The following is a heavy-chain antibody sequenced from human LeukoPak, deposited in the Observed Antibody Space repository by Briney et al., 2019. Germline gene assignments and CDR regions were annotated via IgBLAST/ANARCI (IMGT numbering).Heavy chain of an antibody. D-gene: IGHD3-22*01. Sequence: GASVKVSCKASGYTFTGYYMHWVRQAPGQGLEWMGWINPNSGGTNYAQKFQGRVTMTRDTSISTAYMELSRLRSDDTAVYYGARSYYDSSGYYEACNYWGQGTLVTVSS. CDR2: INPNSGGT. CDR1: GYTFTGYY. J-gene: IGHJ4*02. V-gene: IGHV1-2*02. CDR3: ARSYYDSSGYYEACNY.